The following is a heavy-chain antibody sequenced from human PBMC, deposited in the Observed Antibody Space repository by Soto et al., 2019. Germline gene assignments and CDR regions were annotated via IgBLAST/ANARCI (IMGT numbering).Heavy chain of an antibody. CDR1: GFIFKMYW. J-gene: IGHJ4*02. V-gene: IGHV3-74*01. CDR2: IYNDGTYS. D-gene: IGHD3-10*01. CDR3: TRGPRPISTGTGAY. Sequence: TGGSLRLSCAASGFIFKMYWMHWVRQSPGKGLVWISRIYNDGTYSDYADSVRDRFTISRDNVNDTLYLQMNNLRAEDSGLYYCTRGPRPISTGTGAYWGQGTQVTVSS.